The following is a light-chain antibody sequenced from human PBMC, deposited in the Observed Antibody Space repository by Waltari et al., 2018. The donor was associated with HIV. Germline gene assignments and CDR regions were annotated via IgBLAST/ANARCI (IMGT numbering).Light chain of an antibody. J-gene: IGLJ1*01. CDR3: QAWDGTTGV. Sequence: SFELTQPPSLSVSPGQTANISCSGEKMGEKYVSWYQQKSGQSPVVVIFQGKRRPRGISERLSGSKSGNTATLAISGTQPIDEADYYCQAWDGTTGVFGTGTKLTVL. V-gene: IGLV3-1*01. CDR2: QGK. CDR1: KMGEKY.